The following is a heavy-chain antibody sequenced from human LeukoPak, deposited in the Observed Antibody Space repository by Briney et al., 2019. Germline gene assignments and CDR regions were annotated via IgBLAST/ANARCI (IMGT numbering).Heavy chain of an antibody. J-gene: IGHJ4*02. D-gene: IGHD5-12*01. CDR2: ISGSGGST. CDR1: GFTFSSYA. CDR3: AKEGGYDLYSYEFDY. Sequence: GGSLRLSCAASGFTFSSYAMSWVRQAPGKGLEWVSAISGSGGSTYYADSVKGRFTISRDNSKNTLYLQMNSLRAEDTALYYCAKEGGYDLYSYEFDYWGQGTLVTVSS. V-gene: IGHV3-23*01.